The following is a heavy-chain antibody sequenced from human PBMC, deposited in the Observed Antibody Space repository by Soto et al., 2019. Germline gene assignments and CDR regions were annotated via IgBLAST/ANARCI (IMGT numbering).Heavy chain of an antibody. V-gene: IGHV4-30-4*01. CDR2: IYHSGST. Sequence: QVQLQESGPGLVKPSQTLSLTCTVSGGSMSSGDYYWSWIRQPPGKGLEWIGYIYHSGSTFYKSSLRSRVTISADTSKNQFSLKLSSVTAADTAAYYCARETSGAAFDIWGQGTMVIVSS. CDR1: GGSMSSGDYY. CDR3: ARETSGAAFDI. J-gene: IGHJ3*02.